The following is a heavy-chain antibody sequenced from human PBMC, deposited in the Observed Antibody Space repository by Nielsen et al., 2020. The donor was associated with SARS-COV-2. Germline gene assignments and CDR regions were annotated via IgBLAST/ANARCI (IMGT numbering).Heavy chain of an antibody. CDR2: IYYSGST. CDR3: ARGPNHYSGSTPLDY. CDR1: GGSISSYY. D-gene: IGHD1-26*01. J-gene: IGHJ4*02. Sequence: GSLRLSCTVSGGSISSYYWSWIRQPPGKGLEWIGYIYYSGSTNYNPSLKSRVTISVDTSKNQFSLKLSSVTAADTAVYYCARGPNHYSGSTPLDYWGQGTLVTVSS. V-gene: IGHV4-59*01.